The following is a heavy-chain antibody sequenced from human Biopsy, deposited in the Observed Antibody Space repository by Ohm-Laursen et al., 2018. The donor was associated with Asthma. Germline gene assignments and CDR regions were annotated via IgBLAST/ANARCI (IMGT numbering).Heavy chain of an antibody. V-gene: IGHV3-53*01. Sequence: SLRLSCAASGFAVSRDHMFWVRQAPGKGLEWVSAIYSGGTSHTADSVRGRFTISRDYSKNTLYLQMHSLRVEDTAVYYCARGDSSNWSHYYFDYWGQGTLVPVSS. CDR2: IYSGGTS. D-gene: IGHD3-22*01. CDR3: ARGDSSNWSHYYFDY. J-gene: IGHJ4*02. CDR1: GFAVSRDH.